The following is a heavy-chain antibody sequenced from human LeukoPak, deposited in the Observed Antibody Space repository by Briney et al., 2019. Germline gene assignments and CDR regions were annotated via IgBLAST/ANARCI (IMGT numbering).Heavy chain of an antibody. CDR1: GGSISSYY. V-gene: IGHV4-59*12. CDR2: IYYSGST. D-gene: IGHD6-19*01. CDR3: ARGVGMPRRYYLAVAGTVFDY. Sequence: PSETLSLTCTVSGGSISSYYWSWIRQPPGKGVEWIGYIYYSGSTNYNPSLKSRVTIPVDPSKNQFSLKLSSVTAADTAVYYCARGVGMPRRYYLAVAGTVFDYWGQGTLVTVSS. J-gene: IGHJ4*02.